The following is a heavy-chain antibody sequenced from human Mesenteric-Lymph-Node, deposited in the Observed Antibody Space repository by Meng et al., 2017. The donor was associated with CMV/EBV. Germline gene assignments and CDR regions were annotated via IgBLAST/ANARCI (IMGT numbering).Heavy chain of an antibody. CDR3: ARVGSGWYKGFDY. J-gene: IGHJ4*02. Sequence: SSGFTFSSYAMHWVRQAPGKGLEWVAVISYDGSNKYYADYVKGRFTISRDNSKNTLYLQMNSLRAEDTAVYYCARVGSGWYKGFDYWGQGTLVTVSS. D-gene: IGHD6-19*01. CDR2: ISYDGSNK. V-gene: IGHV3-30*04. CDR1: GFTFSSYA.